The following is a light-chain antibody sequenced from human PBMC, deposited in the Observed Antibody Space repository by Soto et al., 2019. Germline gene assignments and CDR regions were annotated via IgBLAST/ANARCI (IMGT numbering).Light chain of an antibody. Sequence: ETVLTQSPDPLALSPGERATLSCRASQSVGSYLAWYQQKPGQAPRLLIYDASNRATGVPARFSGRGAGTDVTITIISLEPEDVAVYYCQQRTNWPELTFGGGTKADI. CDR2: DAS. CDR3: QQRTNWPELT. V-gene: IGKV3-11*01. CDR1: QSVGSY. J-gene: IGKJ4*02.